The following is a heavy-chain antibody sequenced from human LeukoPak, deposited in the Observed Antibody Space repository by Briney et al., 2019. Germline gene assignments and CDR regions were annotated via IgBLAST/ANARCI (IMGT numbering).Heavy chain of an antibody. CDR1: GFTFSSYAMH. CDR2: IYYSGST. Sequence: PGGSLRLSCAASGFTFSSYAMHWVRQAPGKGLEWIGSIYYSGSTYYNPSLKSRVTISVDTSKNQFSLKLSSVTAADTAVYYCASYFVPSTVVKSWGQGTLVTVSS. J-gene: IGHJ4*02. CDR3: ASYFVPSTVVKS. D-gene: IGHD4-23*01. V-gene: IGHV4-39*01.